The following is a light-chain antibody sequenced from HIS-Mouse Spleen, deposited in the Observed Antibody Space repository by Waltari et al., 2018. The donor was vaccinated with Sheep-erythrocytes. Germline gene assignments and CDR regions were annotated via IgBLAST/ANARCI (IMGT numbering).Light chain of an antibody. Sequence: QSALTQPASVSGSPGQSITISCTGTRRDVGSYNLVSWYQQPPGKAPKLMIYEGSKRPSGVSNRFSGSKSGNTASLTISGLQAEDEADYYCCSYAGSYNHVFATGTKVTVL. J-gene: IGLJ1*01. CDR1: RRDVGSYNL. CDR3: CSYAGSYNHV. V-gene: IGLV2-14*02. CDR2: EGS.